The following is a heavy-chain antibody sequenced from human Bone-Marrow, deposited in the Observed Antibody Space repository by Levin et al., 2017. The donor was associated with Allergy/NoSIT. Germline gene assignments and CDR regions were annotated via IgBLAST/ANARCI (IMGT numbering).Heavy chain of an antibody. J-gene: IGHJ4*02. D-gene: IGHD3-3*01. CDR1: RGTFSSFS. V-gene: IGHV1-69*13. CDR2: ILPMFGTT. CDR3: ATAPQTGGDDYDLWSGYVLDY. Sequence: SVKVSCKASRGTFSSFSIIWVRQDPGQGLEWMGSILPMFGTTNYAQKFQGRVTITADESTTTAYMELNSLKSEDTAVYYCATAPQTGGDDYDLWSGYVLDYWGQGTLVTVSS.